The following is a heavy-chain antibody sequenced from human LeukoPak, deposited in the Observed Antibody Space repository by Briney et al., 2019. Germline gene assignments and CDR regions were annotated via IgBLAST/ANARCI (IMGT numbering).Heavy chain of an antibody. CDR2: IWYDGSNK. CDR1: GFTFSSYA. Sequence: GGSLRLSCAASGFTFSSYAMSWVRQAPGKGLEWVAVIWYDGSNKYYADSVKGRFTISRDNSKNTLYLQMNSLRAEDTAVYYCARANFDYWGQGTLVTVSS. V-gene: IGHV3-33*08. J-gene: IGHJ4*02. CDR3: ARANFDY.